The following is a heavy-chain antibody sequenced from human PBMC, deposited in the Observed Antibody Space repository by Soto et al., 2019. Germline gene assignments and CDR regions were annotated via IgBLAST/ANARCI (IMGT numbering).Heavy chain of an antibody. CDR1: GFTFSSYA. CDR3: AKTPRGVTNWFDP. Sequence: EVQLLESGGGLVQPGGSLRLSCAASGFTFSSYAMSWVRQAPGKGLEWVSAISGSGGSTYYADSVKGRFTISRDNSKNPLYLQMNSLRAEDTSVYYCAKTPRGVTNWFDPWGHGTLVTVSS. CDR2: ISGSGGST. J-gene: IGHJ5*02. D-gene: IGHD3-10*01. V-gene: IGHV3-23*01.